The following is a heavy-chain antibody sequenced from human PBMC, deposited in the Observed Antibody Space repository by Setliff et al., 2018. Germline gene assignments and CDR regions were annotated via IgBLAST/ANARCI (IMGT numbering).Heavy chain of an antibody. J-gene: IGHJ4*02. Sequence: GASVKVSCKASGDTSTTYAIHWVRQAPGQGLEWMGWINPNSGGTNYAQKFQGWVTMTRDTSISTAYMELSRLRSDDTAVYYCARSGWLREYYFDYWGQGTLVTVS. CDR1: GDTSTTYA. V-gene: IGHV1-2*04. D-gene: IGHD5-12*01. CDR2: INPNSGGT. CDR3: ARSGWLREYYFDY.